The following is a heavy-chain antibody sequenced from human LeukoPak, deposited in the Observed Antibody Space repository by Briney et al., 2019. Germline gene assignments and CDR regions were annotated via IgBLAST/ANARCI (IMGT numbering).Heavy chain of an antibody. D-gene: IGHD1-26*01. CDR1: GGSISSSSYY. V-gene: IGHV4-39*01. J-gene: IGHJ6*02. Sequence: SETLSLTCTVSGGSISSSSYYWGWIRQPPGKGLEWIVSIYYSGSTYYNPSLKSRVTISVDTSKNQFSLKLSSVTAADTAVYYCARVALYSGSYPKYYYYYYGMDVWGQGTTVTVSS. CDR3: ARVALYSGSYPKYYYYYYGMDV. CDR2: IYYSGST.